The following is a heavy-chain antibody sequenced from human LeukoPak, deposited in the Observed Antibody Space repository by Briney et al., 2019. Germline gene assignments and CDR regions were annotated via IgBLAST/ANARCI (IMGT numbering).Heavy chain of an antibody. CDR1: GFSVSNTY. V-gene: IGHV3-53*04. CDR2: IYSGDSGVST. CDR3: AKEGAQEVFYSSGNTPSRYFDC. Sequence: GGSLRLSCAASGFSVSNTYMSWVRQAPGKGLEWVSVIYSGDSGVSTYYADSVKGRFTISRHNCKNTLYLQMSSLRAEDTAVYYCAKEGAQEVFYSSGNTPSRYFDCWGQGTLVTVSS. D-gene: IGHD6-19*01. J-gene: IGHJ4*02.